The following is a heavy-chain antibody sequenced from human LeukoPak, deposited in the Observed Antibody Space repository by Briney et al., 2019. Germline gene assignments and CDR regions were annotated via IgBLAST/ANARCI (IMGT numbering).Heavy chain of an antibody. D-gene: IGHD3-22*01. CDR3: ARVSPEIGYYYEEY. Sequence: GSLRLSCAASGFTFSSYGMHWVRQAPGKGLEWVAVISHDGSNIYYGDSVKGRFSISRDNSKNTLYLQMNSLRVEDTAVYYCARVSPEIGYYYEEYWGQGSLVTVSS. CDR2: ISHDGSNI. CDR1: GFTFSSYG. V-gene: IGHV3-30*03. J-gene: IGHJ4*02.